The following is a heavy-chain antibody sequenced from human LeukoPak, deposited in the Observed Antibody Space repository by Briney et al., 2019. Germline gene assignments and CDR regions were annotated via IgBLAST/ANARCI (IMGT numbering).Heavy chain of an antibody. D-gene: IGHD3-10*01. J-gene: IGHJ4*02. Sequence: SETLSLTCTVSGGSISSYYWSWIRQPAGKGLEWIGRIYTSGSTNYNPSLKSRVTMSVDTSKNQFSLKLSSVTAADTAVYYCARAQLWFGERQYYFDYWGQGTLVTVSS. CDR1: GGSISSYY. CDR2: IYTSGST. V-gene: IGHV4-4*07. CDR3: ARAQLWFGERQYYFDY.